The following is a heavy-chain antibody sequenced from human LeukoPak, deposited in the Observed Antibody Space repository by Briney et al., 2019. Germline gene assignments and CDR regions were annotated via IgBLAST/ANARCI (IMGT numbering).Heavy chain of an antibody. CDR3: ARQRGSGWYPGDFDY. Sequence: KPSETLSLTCTVSGGSISSYYWSWIRQPPGKGLEWIGYIYYSGSTNYNPSLKSRVTISVDTSKNQFSLKLSSVTAADTAVYYCARQRGSGWYPGDFDYWGQGTLVTVSS. J-gene: IGHJ4*02. V-gene: IGHV4-59*08. CDR1: GGSISSYY. CDR2: IYYSGST. D-gene: IGHD6-19*01.